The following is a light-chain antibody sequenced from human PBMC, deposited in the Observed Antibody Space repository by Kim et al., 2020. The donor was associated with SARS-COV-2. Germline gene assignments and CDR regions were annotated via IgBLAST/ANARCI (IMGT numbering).Light chain of an antibody. CDR2: YDS. CDR3: QVWDSSSDHPV. V-gene: IGLV3-21*04. Sequence: SYELTQQPSVSVAPGKTARITWGGNNIGSKSVHWYQQKPGQAPVLVIYYDSDRPSGIPERFDGSNSGNTATLTISRVEAGDEADYYCQVWDSSSDHPVFG. CDR1: NIGSKS. J-gene: IGLJ3*02.